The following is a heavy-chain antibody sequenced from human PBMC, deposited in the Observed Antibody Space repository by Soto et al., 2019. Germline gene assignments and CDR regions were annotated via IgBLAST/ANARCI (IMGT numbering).Heavy chain of an antibody. Sequence: GSLRLSCAASGFTFSSYSMNWVRQAPGKGLEWVSSISSSSSYIYYADSVKGRFTISRDNAKNSLYLQMNSLRAEDTAVYYCASGVIFGVSMGMDGWGQGNTVTV. CDR1: GFTFSSYS. V-gene: IGHV3-21*01. CDR3: ASGVIFGVSMGMDG. CDR2: ISSSSSYI. J-gene: IGHJ6*02. D-gene: IGHD3-3*01.